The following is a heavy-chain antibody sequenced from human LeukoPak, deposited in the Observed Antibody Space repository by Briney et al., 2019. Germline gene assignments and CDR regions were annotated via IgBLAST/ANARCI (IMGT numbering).Heavy chain of an antibody. CDR2: IIPIFGTA. J-gene: IGHJ5*02. CDR3: AGAIREWFDP. V-gene: IGHV1-69*05. D-gene: IGHD4/OR15-4a*01. CDR1: GGTFSSYA. Sequence: SVKVSCKASGGTFSSYAISWVRQAPGQGLEWMGGIIPIFGTANYAQKFQGRVTITTDESTSTAYMELSNLRSEDTAVYYCAGAIREWFDPWGQGTLVTVSS.